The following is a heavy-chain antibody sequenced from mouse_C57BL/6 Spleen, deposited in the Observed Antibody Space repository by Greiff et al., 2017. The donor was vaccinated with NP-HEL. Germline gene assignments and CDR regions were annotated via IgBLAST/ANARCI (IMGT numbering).Heavy chain of an antibody. CDR1: GYTFTSYW. Sequence: QVQLQQPGAELVMPGASVKLSCKASGYTFTSYWMHWVKQRPGQGLEWIGEIDPSDSYTNYTQKFKGKSTLTVDTSSSTAYLQLSSLTSEDSAVYYCAIPPAGYAMDDWGQGTSVTVSS. V-gene: IGHV1-69*01. CDR3: AIPPAGYAMDD. J-gene: IGHJ4*01. CDR2: IDPSDSYT.